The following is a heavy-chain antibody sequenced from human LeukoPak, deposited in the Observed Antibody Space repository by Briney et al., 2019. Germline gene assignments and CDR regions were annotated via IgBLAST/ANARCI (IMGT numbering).Heavy chain of an antibody. V-gene: IGHV3-74*01. CDR1: GFTFSSYW. D-gene: IGHD1-14*01. CDR2: INSDGSST. J-gene: IGHJ6*03. Sequence: GRSLRLSCAASGFTFSSYWMHWVRQAPGKGLVWVSRINSDGSSTSYADSVKGRFTISRDNAKNTLYLQMNSLRAEDTAVYYCARVESGYYYYYYMDVWGKGSTVTVSS. CDR3: ARVESGYYYYYYMDV.